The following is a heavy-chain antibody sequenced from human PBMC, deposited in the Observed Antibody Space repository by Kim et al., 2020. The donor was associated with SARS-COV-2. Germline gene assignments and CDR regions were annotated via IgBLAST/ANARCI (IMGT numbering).Heavy chain of an antibody. CDR3: ARGGYDYVWGSYRPFDY. J-gene: IGHJ4*02. Sequence: FQGRVTISRDTSASTAYMELSSLRSEDTAVYYCARGGYDYVWGSYRPFDYWGQGTLVTVSS. V-gene: IGHV1-3*01. D-gene: IGHD3-16*02.